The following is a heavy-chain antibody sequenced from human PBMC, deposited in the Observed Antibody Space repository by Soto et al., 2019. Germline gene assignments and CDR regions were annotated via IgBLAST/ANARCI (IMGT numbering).Heavy chain of an antibody. CDR1: GYTFFTYD. J-gene: IGHJ5*02. CDR3: ARHHGPTTSEDWFDP. D-gene: IGHD5-12*01. V-gene: IGHV1-18*01. CDR2: ISTYSGDT. Sequence: QVHLVQSGVEVKTPGASVKVSCQASGYTFFTYDISWVRQAPGQGREWMGWISTYSGDTKNAQKYQGRVTMTTDTSTTTAYLKLRSLRSDDTAVYYCARHHGPTTSEDWFDPWGQGTLVTVSS.